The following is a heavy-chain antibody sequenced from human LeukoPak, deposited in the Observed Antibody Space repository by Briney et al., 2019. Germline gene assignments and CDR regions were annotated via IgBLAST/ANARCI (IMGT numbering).Heavy chain of an antibody. CDR1: GYSISSGYY. V-gene: IGHV4-38-2*01. J-gene: IGHJ6*04. CDR2: IYQSGST. Sequence: SETLSLTCAVSGYSISSGYYWGWIRQAPGKGLEWIGSIYQSGSTYYNPSLKSRVTMSVDTSKNQFSLKLSSVTAADTAVYYCAGQYSGGWSMDVWGKGTTVTVSS. D-gene: IGHD6-19*01. CDR3: AGQYSGGWSMDV.